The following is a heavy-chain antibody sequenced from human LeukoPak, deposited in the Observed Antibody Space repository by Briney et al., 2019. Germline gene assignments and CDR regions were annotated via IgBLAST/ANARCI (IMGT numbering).Heavy chain of an antibody. CDR2: IIPIFGTA. J-gene: IGHJ4*02. CDR3: ASKRGYSYGLDY. CDR1: GYTFTDYY. V-gene: IGHV1-69*13. D-gene: IGHD5-18*01. Sequence: GAAVKVSCKASGYTFTDYYIHWVRQAPGQGLEWMGGIIPIFGTANYAQKFQGRVTITADESTSTGYMELSSLRSEDTAVYYCASKRGYSYGLDYWGQGTLVTVSS.